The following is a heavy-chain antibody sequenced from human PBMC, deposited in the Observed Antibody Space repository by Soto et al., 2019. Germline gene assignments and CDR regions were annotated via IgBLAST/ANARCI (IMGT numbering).Heavy chain of an antibody. CDR1: GYTFTSYG. D-gene: IGHD2-15*01. CDR2: ISAYNGNT. J-gene: IGHJ6*02. V-gene: IGHV1-18*01. CDR3: ARDPGVVAATSYYYYYYGMDV. Sequence: SVKVSCKASGYTFTSYGISWVRQAPGQGLEWMGWISAYNGNTNYAQKLQGRVTMTTDTSTSTAYMELRSLRSDDTAVYYCARDPGVVAATSYYYYYYGMDVWGQGTTVTVSS.